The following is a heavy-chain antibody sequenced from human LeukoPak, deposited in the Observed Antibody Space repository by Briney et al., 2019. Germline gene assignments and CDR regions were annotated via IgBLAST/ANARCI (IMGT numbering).Heavy chain of an antibody. Sequence: GGSLRLSCAASGFTFSSYAMHWVRQAPGKGLEWVAVISYDGSNKYYADSVKGRFTISRDNSKNTLSLQMDSLRAEDTAIYYCARDRAAFDSWGQGTLVTVSS. V-gene: IGHV3-30*04. CDR3: ARDRAAFDS. CDR2: ISYDGSNK. J-gene: IGHJ4*02. CDR1: GFTFSSYA. D-gene: IGHD6-25*01.